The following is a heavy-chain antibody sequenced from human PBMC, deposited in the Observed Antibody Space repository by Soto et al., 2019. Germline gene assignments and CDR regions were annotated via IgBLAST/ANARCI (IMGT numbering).Heavy chain of an antibody. Sequence: AGGSLRPSCAASGFTFDDYGMSWVRQAPGKGLEWVSGINWNGGSTGYADSVKGRFTISRDNAKNSLYLQMNSLRAEDTALYYCARDVFVAVAQHDYYYYYMDVWGKGTTVTVSS. CDR2: INWNGGST. J-gene: IGHJ6*03. CDR3: ARDVFVAVAQHDYYYYYMDV. D-gene: IGHD6-19*01. CDR1: GFTFDDYG. V-gene: IGHV3-20*04.